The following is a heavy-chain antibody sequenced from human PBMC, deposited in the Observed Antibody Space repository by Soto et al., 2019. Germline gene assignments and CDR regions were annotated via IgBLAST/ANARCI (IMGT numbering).Heavy chain of an antibody. CDR2: IGTSDSSI. CDR1: GFTFSSHN. V-gene: IGHV3-21*02. J-gene: IGHJ4*02. Sequence: EVQLVESGGGLVKPGGSLRLSCAASGFTFSSHNIYWFRQPPGKGLEWVSSIGTSDSSIYYADSVRGRFTISKDNANNSVYLQMDSLRAEDTAIYHCARELYTMLRAYNCGQGTLVTVYS. CDR3: ARELYTMLRAYN. D-gene: IGHD3-10*01.